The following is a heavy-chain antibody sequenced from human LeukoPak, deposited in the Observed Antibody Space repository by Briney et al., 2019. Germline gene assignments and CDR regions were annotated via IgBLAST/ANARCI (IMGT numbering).Heavy chain of an antibody. D-gene: IGHD2/OR15-2a*01. CDR2: IDHTGTT. CDR1: DDSITIYY. Sequence: KPSETLSLTCSVSDDSITIYYWTWIRQPPGKGLEWIGYIDHTGTTNYNPSLNSRVTISRDTSKNHFSLQLSSVTAADTAVYFCARGRVSSSTWHSTHYYYFYMDVWGKGTTVTVSS. V-gene: IGHV4-59*01. J-gene: IGHJ6*03. CDR3: ARGRVSSSTWHSTHYYYFYMDV.